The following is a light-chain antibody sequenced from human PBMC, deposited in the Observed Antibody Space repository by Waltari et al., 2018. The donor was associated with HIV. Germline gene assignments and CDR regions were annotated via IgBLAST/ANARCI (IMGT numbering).Light chain of an antibody. J-gene: IGLJ2*01. CDR2: GVS. Sequence: QSALTQPASVSGSPGQSITISCNGTTTDIGGYNYVSWYQRPPDNAPKLIIFGVSNRPSGISSRFSGSKSGNTASLTISGLQAEDEADYYCCSYTKLTTHYVLFGGGTKLTVL. V-gene: IGLV2-14*03. CDR1: TTDIGGYNY. CDR3: CSYTKLTTHYVL.